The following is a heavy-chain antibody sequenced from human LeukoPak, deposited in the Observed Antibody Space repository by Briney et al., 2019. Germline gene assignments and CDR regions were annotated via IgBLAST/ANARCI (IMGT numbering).Heavy chain of an antibody. Sequence: SETLSLTCSVSGGSISSLYWSWIRQPPGKGLEWIGSIYYSGSTYYNPSLKSRVTISVDTSKNQFSLKLSSVTAADTAVYYCARRDSSSSFDYWGQGTLVTVSS. J-gene: IGHJ4*02. D-gene: IGHD6-13*01. CDR1: GGSISSLY. CDR2: IYYSGST. CDR3: ARRDSSSSFDY. V-gene: IGHV4-59*05.